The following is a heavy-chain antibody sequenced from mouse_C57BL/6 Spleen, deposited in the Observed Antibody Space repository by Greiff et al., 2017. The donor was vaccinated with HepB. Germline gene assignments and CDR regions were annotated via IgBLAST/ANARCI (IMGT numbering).Heavy chain of an antibody. V-gene: IGHV1-18*01. CDR1: GYTFTDYN. J-gene: IGHJ4*01. Sequence: EVQLQQSGPELVKPGASVKIPCKASGYTFTDYNMDWVKQSHGKSLEWIGDINPNNGGTIYNQKFKGKATLTVDKSSSPAYMELRSLTSEDTAVYYCARSGYGSSYSYAMDYWGQGTSVTVSS. CDR3: ARSGYGSSYSYAMDY. CDR2: INPNNGGT. D-gene: IGHD1-1*01.